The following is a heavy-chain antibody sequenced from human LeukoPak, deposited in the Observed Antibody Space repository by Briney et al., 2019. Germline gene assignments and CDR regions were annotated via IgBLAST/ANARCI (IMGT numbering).Heavy chain of an antibody. Sequence: PGGSLRLSCAASGFTFSSYSMNWVRQAPGKGLEWVSYISSSSTIYYADSVKGRFTISRDNAKNSLYLQMNSLRAEDTAVYYCARETLTGIDYWGQGTLVTVSS. CDR2: ISSSSTI. CDR3: ARETLTGIDY. V-gene: IGHV3-48*01. D-gene: IGHD7-27*01. J-gene: IGHJ4*02. CDR1: GFTFSSYS.